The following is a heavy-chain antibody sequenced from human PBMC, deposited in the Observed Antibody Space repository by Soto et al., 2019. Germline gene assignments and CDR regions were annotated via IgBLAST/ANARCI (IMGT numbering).Heavy chain of an antibody. V-gene: IGHV3-48*01. CDR1: GFTFSSYS. Sequence: GGSLRLSCAASGFTFSSYSMNWVRQAPGKGLEWVSYISSSSSTIYYADSVKGRFTISRDNAKNSLYLQMNSLRAEDTAVYYCARDRRPLQVLYGDDLDPDAFDIWGQGTMVTVSS. CDR3: ARDRRPLQVLYGDDLDPDAFDI. J-gene: IGHJ3*02. CDR2: ISSSSSTI. D-gene: IGHD4-17*01.